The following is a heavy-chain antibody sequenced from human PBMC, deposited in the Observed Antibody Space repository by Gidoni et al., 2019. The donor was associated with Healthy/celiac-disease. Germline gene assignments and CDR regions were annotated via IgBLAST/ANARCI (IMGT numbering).Heavy chain of an antibody. CDR3: ARDRMITCGGVIGD. J-gene: IGHJ4*02. Sequence: QVQLQESGPGLVKPSQTLSLTCTVSGASISSGGSYWSWSRHHPGKGLEWIGYIYYSGSTYYKPSLKSRVTISVDTSKNQFSLKLSSVTAADTAVYYCARDRMITCGGVIGDWGQGTLVTVSS. CDR1: GASISSGGSY. CDR2: IYYSGST. V-gene: IGHV4-31*03. D-gene: IGHD3-16*02.